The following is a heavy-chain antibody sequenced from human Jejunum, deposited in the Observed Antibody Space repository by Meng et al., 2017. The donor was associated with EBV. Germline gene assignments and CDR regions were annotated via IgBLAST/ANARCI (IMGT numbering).Heavy chain of an antibody. D-gene: IGHD3-3*01. CDR2: INQVGST. CDR3: ARSGAIIGVQGAPDY. Sequence: VQLQHWGAGLLKPSETLSLTCAVSGGSFGGYFWTWIRQAPGKGLEWIGEINQVGSTNYNPSLKSRVTISVDTSNIQFSLKVTSVTAADTAVYYCARSGAIIGVQGAPDYWGQGTLVTVSS. V-gene: IGHV4-34*01. CDR1: GGSFGGYF. J-gene: IGHJ4*02.